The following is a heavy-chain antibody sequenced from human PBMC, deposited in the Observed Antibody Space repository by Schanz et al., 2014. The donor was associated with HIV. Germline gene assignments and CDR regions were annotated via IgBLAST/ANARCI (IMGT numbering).Heavy chain of an antibody. Sequence: EVQLVESGGGLVQPGMSLRLSCAASGFTFDDYAMHWVRQVPGKGLEWVPGISWNSDYIGYVDSVKGRFTISRDNAENSLYLQMNSLRAEDTALYYCAKDRITGTAPPNYGLDVWGQGTTVTVSS. CDR1: GFTFDDYA. V-gene: IGHV3-9*01. CDR3: AKDRITGTAPPNYGLDV. D-gene: IGHD1-1*01. CDR2: ISWNSDYI. J-gene: IGHJ6*02.